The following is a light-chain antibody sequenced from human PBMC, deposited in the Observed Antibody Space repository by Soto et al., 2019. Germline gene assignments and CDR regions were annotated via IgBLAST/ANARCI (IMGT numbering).Light chain of an antibody. CDR2: KAS. CDR3: QQYKSYSSWT. CDR1: QTIRSW. Sequence: DIQMTQSPSTLSASVGDRVTITCRASQTIRSWLAWYQQKPGKAPKLLIYKASYLQSWVPSTFSGSGSGTEFTLTISSLQPDDFATYYCQQYKSYSSWTFGQGTKVDIK. V-gene: IGKV1-5*03. J-gene: IGKJ1*01.